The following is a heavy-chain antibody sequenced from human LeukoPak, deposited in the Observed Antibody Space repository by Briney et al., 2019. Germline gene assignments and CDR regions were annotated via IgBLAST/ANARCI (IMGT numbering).Heavy chain of an antibody. J-gene: IGHJ6*03. Sequence: SETLSLTCTVSDGSISSYYWSWIRQPPGKGLEWIGYMYYSGHTNYNPSLKSRVTISVDTSKNQFSLKLISVTAADTAVYYCASIEVIAVSGNYYYMDVWGKGTTVTVSS. CDR1: DGSISSYY. V-gene: IGHV4-59*01. D-gene: IGHD6-19*01. CDR2: MYYSGHT. CDR3: ASIEVIAVSGNYYYMDV.